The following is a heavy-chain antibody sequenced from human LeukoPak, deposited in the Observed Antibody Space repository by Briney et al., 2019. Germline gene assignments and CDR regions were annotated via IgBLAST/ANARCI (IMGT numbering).Heavy chain of an antibody. Sequence: GGSLRLSCAASGFTFSSYSMNWVRQAPGEGLEWVSSISSSSSYIYYADSVKGRFTISRDNAKNSLYLQMNSLRAEDTAVYYCARDGDRFGELEYYFDYWGQGTLVTVSS. CDR2: ISSSSSYI. V-gene: IGHV3-21*01. D-gene: IGHD3-10*01. J-gene: IGHJ4*02. CDR1: GFTFSSYS. CDR3: ARDGDRFGELEYYFDY.